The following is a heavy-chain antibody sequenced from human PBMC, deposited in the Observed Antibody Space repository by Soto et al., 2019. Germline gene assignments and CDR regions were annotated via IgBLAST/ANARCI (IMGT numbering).Heavy chain of an antibody. CDR2: ISYDGSNK. Sequence: QVQLVESGGGVVQPGRSLRLSCAASGFTFSSYAMHWVRQAPGKGLEWVAVISYDGSNKYYADSVKGRFTISRDNSKNVLYLQMNSLRDEDTAVYYCARAGCDGGSCYTLVGLRYGMDVWGEGTTVTVSS. CDR1: GFTFSSYA. CDR3: ARAGCDGGSCYTLVGLRYGMDV. J-gene: IGHJ6*04. D-gene: IGHD2-15*01. V-gene: IGHV3-30-3*01.